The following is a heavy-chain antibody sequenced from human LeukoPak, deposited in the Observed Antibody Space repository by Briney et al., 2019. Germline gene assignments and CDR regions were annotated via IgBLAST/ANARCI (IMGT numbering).Heavy chain of an antibody. J-gene: IGHJ1*01. Sequence: GGSLRLSCAASGFTVSDNYMSWVRQAPGKGLEWVSFIYGGGSTYYADSVKGRFTISRDNSKNTLYLQMNSLRAEDTALYYCASAREYCGSAECYEYFQHWGQGTLVTVSS. V-gene: IGHV3-66*01. CDR3: ASAREYCGSAECYEYFQH. D-gene: IGHD2-21*01. CDR1: GFTVSDNY. CDR2: IYGGGST.